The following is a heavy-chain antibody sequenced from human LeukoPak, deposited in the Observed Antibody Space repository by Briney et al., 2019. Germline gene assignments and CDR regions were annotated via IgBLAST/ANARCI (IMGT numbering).Heavy chain of an antibody. CDR3: ARDLSTVVTRGWDAFDI. D-gene: IGHD4-23*01. CDR1: GYTFTSYG. CDR2: ISAYNGNT. J-gene: IGHJ3*02. Sequence: ASVKVSCKASGYTFTSYGISWVRQAPGQGLEWMGWISAYNGNTNYAQKLQGRVTMTTDTSTNTAYMELRSLRSDDTAVYYCARDLSTVVTRGWDAFDIWGQGTMVTVSS. V-gene: IGHV1-18*01.